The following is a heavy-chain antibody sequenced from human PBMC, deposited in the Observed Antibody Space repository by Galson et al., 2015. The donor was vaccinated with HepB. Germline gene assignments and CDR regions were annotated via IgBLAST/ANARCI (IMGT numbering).Heavy chain of an antibody. V-gene: IGHV4-39*01. CDR2: IYYSGDT. CDR3: ARQRGTRSWYYYFDS. J-gene: IGHJ4*02. CDR1: GGSISTSDYY. D-gene: IGHD6-13*01. Sequence: SETLSLTCSVSGGSISTSDYYWGWVRQPPGKGLEWIATIYYSGDTYYNPSLRSRVTISVDTSKNRFSLKLTSVTAADTAVYYCARQRGTRSWYYYFDSWGQGALVTVSS.